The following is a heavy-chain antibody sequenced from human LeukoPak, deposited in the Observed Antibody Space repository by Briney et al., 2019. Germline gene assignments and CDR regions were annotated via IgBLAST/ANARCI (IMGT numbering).Heavy chain of an antibody. CDR2: ISYDGSNK. Sequence: GGSLRLSCAASGFTFSSYGMHWVRQAPGKGLEWVAVISYDGSNKYYADSVKGRFTISRDNSKNTLYLQMNSLRAEDTAVYYCAKIHRERYFDYWGQGTLVTVSS. D-gene: IGHD1-1*01. CDR1: GFTFSSYG. CDR3: AKIHRERYFDY. V-gene: IGHV3-30*18. J-gene: IGHJ4*02.